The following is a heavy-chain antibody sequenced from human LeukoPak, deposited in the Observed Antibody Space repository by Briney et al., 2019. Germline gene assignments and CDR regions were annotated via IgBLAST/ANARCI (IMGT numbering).Heavy chain of an antibody. D-gene: IGHD3-9*01. CDR3: ARQYYDILTGYYLRNSWFDP. J-gene: IGHJ5*02. CDR1: GGSISNYY. CDR2: IYYSGST. Sequence: SETLSLTCTVSGGSISNYYWSWIRQPPGKGLEWIGYIYYSGSTNYNPSLKSRVTISVDTSKNQFSLKLSSVTAADTAVYYCARQYYDILTGYYLRNSWFDPWGQGTLVTVSS. V-gene: IGHV4-59*08.